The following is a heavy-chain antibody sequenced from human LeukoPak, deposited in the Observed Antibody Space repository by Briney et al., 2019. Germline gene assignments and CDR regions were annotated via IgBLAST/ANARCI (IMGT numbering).Heavy chain of an antibody. J-gene: IGHJ4*02. Sequence: SETPSLTCTVSGDSLSSSGHWWGWIRQPPGEGLEWIGSISYSGSPSYNPSLKSRVTISVDTSKNQLSLRLSSVTAADTAVYYCARPSSSGSYYYWGQGTLVTVS. CDR3: ARPSSSGSYYY. D-gene: IGHD1-26*01. V-gene: IGHV4-39*01. CDR1: GDSLSSSGHW. CDR2: ISYSGSP.